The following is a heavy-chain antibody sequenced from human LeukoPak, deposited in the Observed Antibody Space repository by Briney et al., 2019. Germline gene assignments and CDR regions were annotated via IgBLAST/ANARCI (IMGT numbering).Heavy chain of an antibody. J-gene: IGHJ4*02. CDR3: ARAHYNWNEPPFDH. Sequence: GGSLRLSCAASGFFLSSYGMHWVRQAPGKGLEWVALIWYDGNNKYYTDSVKGRFTISRDNSNNTLYLEMSSLRAEDTAVYYCARAHYNWNEPPFDHWGQGVLVTVSS. V-gene: IGHV3-33*01. CDR1: GFFLSSYG. D-gene: IGHD1-20*01. CDR2: IWYDGNNK.